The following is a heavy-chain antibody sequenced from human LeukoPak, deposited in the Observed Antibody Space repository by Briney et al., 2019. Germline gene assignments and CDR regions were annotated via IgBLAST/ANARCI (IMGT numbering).Heavy chain of an antibody. CDR3: ARAVTSTEGY. V-gene: IGHV3-7*03. Sequence: QPGGSLRLSCAASGFVFSSYWMTWVRQAPGKGLEWVASINEGGSGKYYVDSAKGRFTISRDNAQKSLYLEMHSLRAEDTAVYYCARAVTSTEGYWGQGTLVTVSS. CDR2: INEGGSGK. CDR1: GFVFSSYW. D-gene: IGHD4-17*01. J-gene: IGHJ4*02.